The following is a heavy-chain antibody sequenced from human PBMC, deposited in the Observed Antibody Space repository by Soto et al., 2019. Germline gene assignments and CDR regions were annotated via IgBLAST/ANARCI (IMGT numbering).Heavy chain of an antibody. CDR2: ISSNGVGT. CDR1: GFTLSGYA. V-gene: IGHV3-64*01. CDR3: ARRARPDFYYLDV. D-gene: IGHD6-6*01. Sequence: GGSLRLSCAASGFTLSGYAMDWVRQAPGKGLEYVSGISSNGVGTYYANSVQGRFTISRDNSKNTVYLQMGSLRPEDMAVYYFARRARPDFYYLDVWCKATTVTVSS. J-gene: IGHJ6*03.